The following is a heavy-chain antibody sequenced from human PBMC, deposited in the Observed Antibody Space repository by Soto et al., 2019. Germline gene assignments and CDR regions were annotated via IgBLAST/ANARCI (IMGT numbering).Heavy chain of an antibody. V-gene: IGHV1-58*01. CDR2: IVVGSGNT. D-gene: IGHD1-26*01. CDR1: GFTFTSSA. J-gene: IGHJ4*02. CDR3: AAGHLVGVNAY. Sequence: GASVKVSCKASGFTFTSSAVQWVRQARVQRLEWIGWIVVGSGNTNYAQKFQERVTITRDMSTSTAYMELSSLRSEDTAVYYCAAGHLVGVNAYWGQGTLVNVSS.